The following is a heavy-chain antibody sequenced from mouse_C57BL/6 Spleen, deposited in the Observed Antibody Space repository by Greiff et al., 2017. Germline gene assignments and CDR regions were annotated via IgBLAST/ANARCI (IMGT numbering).Heavy chain of an antibody. V-gene: IGHV5-4*01. CDR1: GFTFSSYA. CDR3: ARDGNDGGRDY. CDR2: ISDGGSYT. J-gene: IGHJ4*01. Sequence: EVKLVESGGGLVKPGGSLKLSCAASGFTFSSYAMSWVRQTPEKRLEWVATISDGGSYTYYPDNVKGRFTISRDNAKNNLYLQMSHLKSEDTAMYYCARDGNDGGRDYWGQGTSVTVSS. D-gene: IGHD2-2*01.